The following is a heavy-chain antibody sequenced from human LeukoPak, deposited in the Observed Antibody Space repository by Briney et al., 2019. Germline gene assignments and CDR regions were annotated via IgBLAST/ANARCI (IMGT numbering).Heavy chain of an antibody. CDR1: GFTFSDYW. CDR2: IKQGGSEK. V-gene: IGHV3-7*01. J-gene: IGHJ6*04. CDR3: ARGHYGMDV. Sequence: PGGSLRLSCAASGFTFSDYWMTWVRQAPGKGLEWVANIKQGGSEKYYVDSVKGRFTISRDNAKNSLYLQMNSLRAEDTAVYSCARGHYGMDVWGKGTTVTVPS.